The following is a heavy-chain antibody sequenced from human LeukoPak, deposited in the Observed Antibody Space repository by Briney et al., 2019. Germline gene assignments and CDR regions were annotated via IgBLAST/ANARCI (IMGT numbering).Heavy chain of an antibody. J-gene: IGHJ5*02. D-gene: IGHD6-13*01. V-gene: IGHV3-30*18. Sequence: GGSLRLSCAASGFTFSSYGMHWVRQAPGKGLGWVAVISYGGSNKYYADSVKGRFTISGDNSKNTLYLQMNSLRAEDTAVYYCAKDLRMRARAAAADNWFDPWGQGTLVTVSS. CDR3: AKDLRMRARAAAADNWFDP. CDR1: GFTFSSYG. CDR2: ISYGGSNK.